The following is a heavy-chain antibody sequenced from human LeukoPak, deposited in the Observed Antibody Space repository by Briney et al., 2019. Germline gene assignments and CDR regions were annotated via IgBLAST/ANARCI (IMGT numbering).Heavy chain of an antibody. Sequence: SETLSLTCTVSGGSIGIYYWNWIRQPAGKGLEWIGRIFTSGIANYNPSLKSRVTMSVDTSKNQFSLNLSSVTAADTAVYYCAREISGTYYNPLGYMDVWGKGTTGTVSS. CDR2: IFTSGIA. CDR1: GGSIGIYY. D-gene: IGHD3-10*01. CDR3: AREISGTYYNPLGYMDV. V-gene: IGHV4-4*07. J-gene: IGHJ6*03.